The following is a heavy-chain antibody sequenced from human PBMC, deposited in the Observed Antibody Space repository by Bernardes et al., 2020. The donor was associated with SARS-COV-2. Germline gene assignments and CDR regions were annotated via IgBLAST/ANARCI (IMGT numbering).Heavy chain of an antibody. V-gene: IGHV3-21*01. CDR3: ARIGERRSGWYYLDY. J-gene: IGHJ4*02. CDR1: GFTFSSYN. Sequence: GGSLRLFCAVSGFTFSSYNLNWVRQAPGKGLEWVSYIGSSSSYIYYADSVKGRFTISRDNAKNSLYLQMNNLRAEDTAVYYCARIGERRSGWYYLDYWGQGTLVTVSS. CDR2: IGSSSSYI. D-gene: IGHD6-19*01.